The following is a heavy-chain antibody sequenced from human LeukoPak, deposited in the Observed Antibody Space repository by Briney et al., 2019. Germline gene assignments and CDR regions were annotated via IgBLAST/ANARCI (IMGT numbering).Heavy chain of an antibody. J-gene: IGHJ4*02. V-gene: IGHV3-48*01. CDR2: ISSSSGTT. CDR3: AVSFDF. Sequence: GGSLRLSCAASGVTFSSYSMNWVRQAPGKGLEWVSYISSSSGTTYYADSVKGRFTISRDNAKNSLYLQMNRLRAEDTAVYFCAVSFDFWGQGTLFTVSS. CDR1: GVTFSSYS. D-gene: IGHD5/OR15-5a*01.